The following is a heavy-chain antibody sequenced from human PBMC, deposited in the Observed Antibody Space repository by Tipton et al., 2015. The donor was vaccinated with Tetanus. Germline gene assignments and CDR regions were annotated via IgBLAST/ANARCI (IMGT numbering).Heavy chain of an antibody. J-gene: IGHJ4*02. D-gene: IGHD5-12*01. CDR1: GASIGSISYY. V-gene: IGHV4-61*01. CDR3: ARANNDYPKKGPFDY. CDR2: TYYSGST. Sequence: TLSLTCTVSGASIGSISYYWSWIRQPPGKGLEWIGYTYYSGSTGYNPSLKSRVTISIDSSKNQFSLKLRSVITADTAVYYCARANNDYPKKGPFDYWGQGILVIVSS.